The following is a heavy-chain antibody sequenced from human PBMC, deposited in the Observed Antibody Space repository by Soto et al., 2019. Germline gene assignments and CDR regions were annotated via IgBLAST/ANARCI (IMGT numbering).Heavy chain of an antibody. CDR1: GYTFTSYG. D-gene: IGHD3-22*01. CDR3: ARENYYDSSGYPDYYYYYGMDV. CDR2: ISAYNGNT. J-gene: IGHJ6*02. V-gene: IGHV1-18*01. Sequence: ASVKVSCKASGYTFTSYGISWVRPAPGQGLEWMGWISAYNGNTNYAQKLQGRVTMTTDTSTSTAYMELRSLRSDDTAVYYCARENYYDSSGYPDYYYYYGMDVWGQGTTVTVSS.